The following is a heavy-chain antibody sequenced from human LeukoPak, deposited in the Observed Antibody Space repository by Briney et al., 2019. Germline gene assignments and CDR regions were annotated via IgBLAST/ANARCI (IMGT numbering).Heavy chain of an antibody. V-gene: IGHV4-34*01. Sequence: SETLSLTCAVYGGSFNDYYWSWIRQPPGKGLEWIGDINHNGGTNYNPSLKSRVTISVDTSKNQFSLKLSSVTAADTAVYYCARRDSSGYQRLDAFDIWGQGTMVTVSS. CDR1: GGSFNDYY. J-gene: IGHJ3*02. CDR2: INHNGGT. D-gene: IGHD3-22*01. CDR3: ARRDSSGYQRLDAFDI.